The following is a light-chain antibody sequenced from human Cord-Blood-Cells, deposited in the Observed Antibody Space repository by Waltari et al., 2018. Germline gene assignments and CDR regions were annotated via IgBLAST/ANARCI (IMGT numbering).Light chain of an antibody. CDR3: SSYTSSSTWV. Sequence: PASVSGSPGQSITISCTGTSSDVGGYNYVSWYQQHPGKAPKIMIYDVSNRPSGVSNRFSGSKSGNTASLTISGLQAEDEADYYCSSYTSSSTWVFGGGTKLTVL. J-gene: IGLJ3*02. V-gene: IGLV2-14*01. CDR1: SSDVGGYNY. CDR2: DVS.